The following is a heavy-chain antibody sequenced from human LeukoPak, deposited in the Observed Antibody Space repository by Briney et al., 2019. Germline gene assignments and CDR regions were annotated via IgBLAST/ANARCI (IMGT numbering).Heavy chain of an antibody. Sequence: GESLKISCKGSGYSFTSYWIGWVRQMPGKGLEWMGIIYPGDSDTRYSPSFQGQVTISADKSISTAYLQWSSLKASDTAMYYCARHTYCSSTSCHAFDIWGQGTMVTVSS. CDR1: GYSFTSYW. D-gene: IGHD2-2*01. CDR3: ARHTYCSSTSCHAFDI. CDR2: IYPGDSDT. J-gene: IGHJ3*02. V-gene: IGHV5-51*01.